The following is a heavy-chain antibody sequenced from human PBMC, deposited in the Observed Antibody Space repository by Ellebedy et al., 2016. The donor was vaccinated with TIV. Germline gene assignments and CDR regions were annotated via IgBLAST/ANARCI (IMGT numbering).Heavy chain of an antibody. D-gene: IGHD6-13*01. Sequence: MPSETLSLTCAVYGGSFSGYYWSWIRQPPGKGLEWIGEINHSRITNYNPSLKSRVTISVDTSKNQFSLKLSSVTAADTAVYYCARHPDSSNWYMVWWFDPWGQGTLVTVSS. CDR3: ARHPDSSNWYMVWWFDP. V-gene: IGHV4-34*01. J-gene: IGHJ5*02. CDR2: INHSRIT. CDR1: GGSFSGYY.